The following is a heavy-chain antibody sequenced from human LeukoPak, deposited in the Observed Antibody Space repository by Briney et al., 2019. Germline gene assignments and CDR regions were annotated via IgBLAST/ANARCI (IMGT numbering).Heavy chain of an antibody. CDR1: GYTFTSYY. CDR3: ARQVTYYDILTGYPFAPVDYYYYYMDV. J-gene: IGHJ6*03. D-gene: IGHD3-9*01. V-gene: IGHV1-46*01. CDR2: INPSGGST. Sequence: ASVKVSCKASGYTFTSYYMHWVRQAPGQGLEWMGIINPSGGSTSYAQKFQGRVTMTRDTSKNQFSLKLSSVTAADTAVYYCARQVTYYDILTGYPFAPVDYYYYYMDVWGKGTTVTISS.